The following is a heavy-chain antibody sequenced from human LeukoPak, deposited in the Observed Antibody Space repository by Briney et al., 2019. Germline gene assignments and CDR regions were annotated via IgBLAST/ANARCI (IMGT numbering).Heavy chain of an antibody. Sequence: QSGGSLRLSCAASGFTFSSYAMNWVRQAPGKGLEWVSSISGSGGRTYYADSVKGRFTISRDNSKNTLYLQMNSLRAEDTAVYYCAKDPTTVTTQYFDYWGQGTLVTVSS. CDR2: ISGSGGRT. CDR1: GFTFSSYA. V-gene: IGHV3-23*01. J-gene: IGHJ4*02. CDR3: AKDPTTVTTQYFDY. D-gene: IGHD4-17*01.